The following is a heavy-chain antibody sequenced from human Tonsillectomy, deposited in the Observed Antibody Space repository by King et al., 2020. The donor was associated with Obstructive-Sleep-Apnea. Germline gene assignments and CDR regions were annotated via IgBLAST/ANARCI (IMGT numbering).Heavy chain of an antibody. CDR1: GFTFSSYA. CDR2: ISYDGSNK. Sequence: VQLVESGGGVVQPGRSLRLSCAASGFTFSSYAMHWVRQAPGKGLEWVAVISYDGSNKYYADSLKGRFTISRDNSKNTLYLQMNSLRAEDTAVYYCARGGYYDSSGQLDYWGQGTLVTVSS. D-gene: IGHD3-22*01. CDR3: ARGGYYDSSGQLDY. J-gene: IGHJ4*02. V-gene: IGHV3-30*04.